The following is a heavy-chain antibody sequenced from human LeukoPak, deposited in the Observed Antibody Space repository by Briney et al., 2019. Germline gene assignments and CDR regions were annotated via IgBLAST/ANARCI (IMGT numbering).Heavy chain of an antibody. D-gene: IGHD6-25*01. J-gene: IGHJ4*02. CDR1: GYTFTSYY. CDR2: INAGNGNT. Sequence: ASVKVSCKASGYTFTSYYMHWVRQAPGQRLEWMGWINAGNGNTKYSQKFQGRVTITRDTSASTAYMELSSLRSEDTAVYYCARPVSYSSGYYFDYWGQGTLVTVSS. CDR3: ARPVSYSSGYYFDY. V-gene: IGHV1-3*01.